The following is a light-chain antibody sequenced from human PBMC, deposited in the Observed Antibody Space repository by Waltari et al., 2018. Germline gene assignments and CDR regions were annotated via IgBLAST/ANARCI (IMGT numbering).Light chain of an antibody. Sequence: QSALTQPASVSGSPGQSITISCPRSSSDVGRYNYVSVYQQHPGKAPQPLIFDFTNRPSEISSRFTGSKAGKTASLTISGLQAEEGADYYLCSYTSSVSWVFGGGTKVTVL. CDR2: DFT. V-gene: IGLV2-14*03. J-gene: IGLJ3*02. CDR3: CSYTSSVSWV. CDR1: SSDVGRYNY.